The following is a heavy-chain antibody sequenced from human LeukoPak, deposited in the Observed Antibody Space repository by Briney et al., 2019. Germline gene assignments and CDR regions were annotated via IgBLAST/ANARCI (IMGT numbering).Heavy chain of an antibody. CDR1: GFTFSSYA. Sequence: PGGSLRLSCAASGFTFSSYAMSWVRQAPGKGLEWVSAISGSGGSTYYADSVKGRFTISRDNSKNTLYLQMNSLRAKDTAVYYCARERITMIVVVITTGFDYWGQGTLVTVSS. CDR2: ISGSGGST. J-gene: IGHJ4*02. V-gene: IGHV3-23*01. D-gene: IGHD3-22*01. CDR3: ARERITMIVVVITTGFDY.